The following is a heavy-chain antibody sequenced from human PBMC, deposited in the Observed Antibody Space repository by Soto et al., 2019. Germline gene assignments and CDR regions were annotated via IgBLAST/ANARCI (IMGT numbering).Heavy chain of an antibody. J-gene: IGHJ6*02. D-gene: IGHD2-2*01. Sequence: SLTCTVSGGSISIGDYYWSWIRQPPGKGLEWIGYIYYSGSTYYNPSLKSRVTISVDTSKNQFSLKLSSVTAADTAVYYCARGKGTSVYYYYGMDVWGQGTTVTVSS. CDR3: ARGKGTSVYYYYGMDV. V-gene: IGHV4-30-4*01. CDR2: IYYSGST. CDR1: GGSISIGDYY.